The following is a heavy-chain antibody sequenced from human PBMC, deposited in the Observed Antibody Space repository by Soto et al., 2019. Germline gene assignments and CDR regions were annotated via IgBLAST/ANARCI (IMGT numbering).Heavy chain of an antibody. CDR1: GFTVSDNY. CDR3: AKDLTPYYDSSGYYYPSPFDY. CDR2: ISGSGGST. D-gene: IGHD3-22*01. V-gene: IGHV3-23*01. Sequence: GGSLRLSCAASGFTVSDNYMSWVRQAPGKGLEWVSVISGSGGSTYYADSVKGRFAISRDNSKNTLYLQMNSLRAEDTAVYYCAKDLTPYYDSSGYYYPSPFDYWGQGTLVTVSS. J-gene: IGHJ4*02.